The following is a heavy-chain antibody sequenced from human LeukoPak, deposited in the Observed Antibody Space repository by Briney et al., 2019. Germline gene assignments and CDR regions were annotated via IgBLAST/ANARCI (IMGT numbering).Heavy chain of an antibody. D-gene: IGHD3-10*01. Sequence: PSETLSLTCTVSGGSISSSSYYWGWLRQPPGRGLEWIGSIYYSGSTYYYPSLKSRVTISVDTSKNQFSLKLSSVTAADTAVYYCARHNTMVRGVHNWFDPWGQGTLVTVSS. J-gene: IGHJ5*02. CDR2: IYYSGST. CDR3: ARHNTMVRGVHNWFDP. CDR1: GGSISSSSYY. V-gene: IGHV4-39*01.